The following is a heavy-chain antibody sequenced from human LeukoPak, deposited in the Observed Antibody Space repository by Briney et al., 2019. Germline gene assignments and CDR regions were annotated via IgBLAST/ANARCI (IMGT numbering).Heavy chain of an antibody. Sequence: SETLSLTCTVSGGSISSYYWSWIRQPPGKGLEWIGYIYYSGSTNYNPSLKSRVTISVDTSKNQFSLKLSSVTAADTAMYYCARFSSGSYQHYFDCWGQGTLVTVSS. CDR1: GGSISSYY. CDR3: ARFSSGSYQHYFDC. J-gene: IGHJ4*02. V-gene: IGHV4-59*12. CDR2: IYYSGST. D-gene: IGHD1-26*01.